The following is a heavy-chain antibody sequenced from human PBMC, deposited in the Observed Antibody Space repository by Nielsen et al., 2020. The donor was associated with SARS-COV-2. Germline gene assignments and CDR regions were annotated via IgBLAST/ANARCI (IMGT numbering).Heavy chain of an antibody. V-gene: IGHV4-30-2*02. Sequence: SETLSLTCTVSGGSNGSITGGGYSWSWIRQPPGKGLEWIGYIYDSGSTYYNPSLKSRVTISVDTSSNQFSLRLSSVTAADTGLYYCARSETPSVFHGVDVWGQGTTVAVSS. J-gene: IGHJ6*02. CDR2: IYDSGST. CDR1: GGSNGSITGGGYS. CDR3: ARSETPSVFHGVDV. D-gene: IGHD2-21*01.